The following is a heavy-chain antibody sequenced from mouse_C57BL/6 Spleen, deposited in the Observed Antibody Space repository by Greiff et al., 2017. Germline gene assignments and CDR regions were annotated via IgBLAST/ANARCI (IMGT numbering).Heavy chain of an antibody. CDR1: GYTFTTYP. CDR3: ARGGPYDGSSPYFDY. CDR2: FHPYNDDT. V-gene: IGHV1-47*01. D-gene: IGHD1-1*01. Sequence: QVQLQQSGAELVKPGASVKMSCKASGYTFTTYPIEWMKQNHGKSLEWIGNFHPYNDDTKYNEKFKGKATLTVEKSSSTVYLGLSRLTSDDSAVYYCARGGPYDGSSPYFDYWGQGTTLTVSS. J-gene: IGHJ2*01.